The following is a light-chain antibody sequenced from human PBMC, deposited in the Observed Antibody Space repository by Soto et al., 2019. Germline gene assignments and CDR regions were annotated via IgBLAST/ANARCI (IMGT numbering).Light chain of an antibody. CDR1: QSISSY. Sequence: DIQMTQSPSSLSASVGDRVTITCRASQSISSYLNWFQQKSGKAPKLLIYDASSLQSGVPSRFSGSGFGTEFTLTISSLQPGDFATYYCQQYSSRSTFGQGTKVDIK. CDR2: DAS. J-gene: IGKJ1*01. CDR3: QQYSSRST. V-gene: IGKV1-39*01.